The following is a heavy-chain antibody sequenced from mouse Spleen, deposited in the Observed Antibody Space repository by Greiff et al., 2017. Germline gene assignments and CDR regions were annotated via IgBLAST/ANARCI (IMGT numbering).Heavy chain of an antibody. Sequence: EVKLMESGPGLVKPSQSLSLTCSVTGYSITSGYYWNWIRQFPGNKLEWMGYISYDGSNNYNPSLKNRISITRDTSKNQFFLKLNSVTTEDTATYYCARRGDGYYPFDYWGQGTTLTVSS. D-gene: IGHD2-3*01. CDR1: GYSITSGYY. CDR2: ISYDGSN. V-gene: IGHV3-6*01. J-gene: IGHJ2*01. CDR3: ARRGDGYYPFDY.